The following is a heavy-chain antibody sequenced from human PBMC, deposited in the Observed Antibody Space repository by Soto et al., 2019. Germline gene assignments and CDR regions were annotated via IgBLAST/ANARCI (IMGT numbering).Heavy chain of an antibody. Sequence: PSETLSLTCTVSDGSISSYYWSWIRQPPGKGLEWIGYIYYSGSTNYNPSLKSRVTISVDTSKNQFSLKLSSVTAADTAVYYCARAPYSSSAHFDYWGQGTLVTVSS. J-gene: IGHJ4*02. D-gene: IGHD6-6*01. CDR1: DGSISSYY. CDR3: ARAPYSSSAHFDY. V-gene: IGHV4-59*01. CDR2: IYYSGST.